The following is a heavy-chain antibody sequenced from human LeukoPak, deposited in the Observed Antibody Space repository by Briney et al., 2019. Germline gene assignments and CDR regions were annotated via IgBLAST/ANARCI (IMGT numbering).Heavy chain of an antibody. CDR1: GYTFTSYG. V-gene: IGHV1-8*03. CDR3: AMQYYYDSSGYYEAFDI. CDR2: INPNSGNT. J-gene: IGHJ3*02. Sequence: ASVKVSCKASGYTFTSYGISWVRQATGQGLEWMGWINPNSGNTGYAQKFQGRVTITRNTSISTAYMELSSLRSEDTAVYYCAMQYYYDSSGYYEAFDIWGQGRMATVSS. D-gene: IGHD3-22*01.